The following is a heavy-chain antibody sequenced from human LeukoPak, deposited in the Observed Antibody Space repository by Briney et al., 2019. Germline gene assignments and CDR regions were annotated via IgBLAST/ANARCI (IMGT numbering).Heavy chain of an antibody. D-gene: IGHD3-16*01. Sequence: GGSLRLSCAASGFTFSSHGMHWVRQAPGKGLEWVAIISYDGGKKDYADSVKGRFTISRDNSKNTLYLQMNSLRAEDTAVYFCAKSTRAVMAMMDVWGKGTTVTVSS. J-gene: IGHJ6*04. CDR3: AKSTRAVMAMMDV. V-gene: IGHV3-30*18. CDR1: GFTFSSHG. CDR2: ISYDGGKK.